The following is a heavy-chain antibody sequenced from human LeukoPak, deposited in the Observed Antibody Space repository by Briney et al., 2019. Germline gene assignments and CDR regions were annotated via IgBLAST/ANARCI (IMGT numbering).Heavy chain of an antibody. V-gene: IGHV3-21*01. J-gene: IGHJ5*02. Sequence: GGSLRLSCAASGFTFSSYSMNWVRQAPGKGLEWVSSISSSSSYIYYADSVKGRFTISRDNAKNSLYLQRNSLRAEDTAVYYCARGSGYSYGSWFDPWGQGTLVTVSS. CDR2: ISSSSSYI. D-gene: IGHD3-10*01. CDR1: GFTFSSYS. CDR3: ARGSGYSYGSWFDP.